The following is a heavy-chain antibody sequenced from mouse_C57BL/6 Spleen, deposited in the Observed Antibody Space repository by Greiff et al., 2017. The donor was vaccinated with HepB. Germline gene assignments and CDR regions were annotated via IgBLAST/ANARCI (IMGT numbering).Heavy chain of an antibody. CDR1: GFTFSDYG. J-gene: IGHJ3*01. V-gene: IGHV5-17*01. CDR2: ISSGSSTI. Sequence: EVMLVESGGGLVKPGGSLKLSCAASGFTFSDYGMHWVRQAPEKGLEWVAYISSGSSTIYYADTVKGRFTISRDNAKNNLFLQMTSLRSEETAMYYGARGTTVVATDWFAYWGQGTLVTVSA. D-gene: IGHD1-1*01. CDR3: ARGTTVVATDWFAY.